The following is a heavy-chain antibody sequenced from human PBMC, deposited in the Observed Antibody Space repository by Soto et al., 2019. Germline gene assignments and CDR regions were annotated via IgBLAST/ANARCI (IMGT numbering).Heavy chain of an antibody. Sequence: QVQLQESGPGLVKPSETLSLTCTVSGGSISTYYWSWIRQPPGKGLEWIGYIYYSGTASYNPSPKSRVTISLDTSKKKFSLKLSSVTAADTAVYYCARGGHCTDGVCSALDYWGQGTLVTVSS. CDR2: IYYSGTA. CDR1: GGSISTYY. D-gene: IGHD2-8*01. V-gene: IGHV4-59*08. J-gene: IGHJ4*02. CDR3: ARGGHCTDGVCSALDY.